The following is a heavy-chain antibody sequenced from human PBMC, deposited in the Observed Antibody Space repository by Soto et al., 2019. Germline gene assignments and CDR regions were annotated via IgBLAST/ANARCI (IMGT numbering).Heavy chain of an antibody. Sequence: SETLSLTCTVSGGSMSSNYWSWIRQSAGKGLEWIGRIYTSGTTNYNPSIRSRVTMSVDTSKNRFSLKLTSVTAADTAAYYCARDQRLDSYSSPLYLYFDSWGQGSLVTVSS. CDR3: ARDQRLDSYSSPLYLYFDS. J-gene: IGHJ4*02. V-gene: IGHV4-4*07. CDR2: IYTSGTT. CDR1: GGSMSSNY. D-gene: IGHD6-19*01.